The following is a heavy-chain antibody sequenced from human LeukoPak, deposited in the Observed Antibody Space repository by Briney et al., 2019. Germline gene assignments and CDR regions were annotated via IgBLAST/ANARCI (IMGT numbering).Heavy chain of an antibody. CDR1: GYTFTSYG. CDR2: IIPIFGTR. D-gene: IGHD3-22*01. V-gene: IGHV1-69*05. J-gene: IGHJ3*02. CDR3: ARDTRRRSSSGYYLMDAFDI. Sequence: GASVKVSCKASGYTFTSYGISWVRQAPGQGLEWMGRIIPIFGTRNYAQKFQGRVTIITDESTSTAYMELSSLRSEDTAVYYCARDTRRRSSSGYYLMDAFDIWGQGTMVTVSS.